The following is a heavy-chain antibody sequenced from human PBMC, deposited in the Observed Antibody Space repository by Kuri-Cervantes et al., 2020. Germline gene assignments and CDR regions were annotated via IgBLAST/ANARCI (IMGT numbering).Heavy chain of an antibody. Sequence: GESLKISCAASGFTFSSYGMHWVRQAPGKGLEWVGRIKSKTDGGTTDYAAPVKGRFTISRDDSKNTLYLQMNSLKTEDTAVYYCTRDVEQWLVPNWFDPWGHGTLVTVSS. J-gene: IGHJ5*02. CDR3: TRDVEQWLVPNWFDP. CDR2: IKSKTDGGTT. D-gene: IGHD6-19*01. V-gene: IGHV3-15*01. CDR1: GFTFSSYG.